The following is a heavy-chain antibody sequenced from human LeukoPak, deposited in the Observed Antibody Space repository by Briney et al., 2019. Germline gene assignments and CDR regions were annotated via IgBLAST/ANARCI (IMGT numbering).Heavy chain of an antibody. CDR1: GGSLSSSSYY. CDR3: ARDYYTDSHRFDF. Sequence: PSETLSLTCTVSGGSLSSSSYYWGWIRQPPGKGLEWIGSIYYSGSPYYNPSLKSRVTISVDTSKNQFSLKLSSVTAADTALYYCARDYYTDSHRFDFWGQGTLVTVSS. J-gene: IGHJ4*02. V-gene: IGHV4-39*02. D-gene: IGHD3-3*01. CDR2: IYYSGSP.